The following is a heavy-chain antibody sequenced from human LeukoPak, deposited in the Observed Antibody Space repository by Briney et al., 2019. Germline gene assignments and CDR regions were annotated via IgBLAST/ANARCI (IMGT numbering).Heavy chain of an antibody. CDR3: AKDRNNLNWFDP. Sequence: GGSLRLSCAASGFTFSSYGMHWVRQARGKGLEWVAVISYDGSNKYYADSVKGRFTISRDNSKNTLYLQMNSLRAEDTAVYYCAKDRNNLNWFDPWGQGTLVTVSS. CDR2: ISYDGSNK. D-gene: IGHD1-14*01. V-gene: IGHV3-30*18. J-gene: IGHJ5*02. CDR1: GFTFSSYG.